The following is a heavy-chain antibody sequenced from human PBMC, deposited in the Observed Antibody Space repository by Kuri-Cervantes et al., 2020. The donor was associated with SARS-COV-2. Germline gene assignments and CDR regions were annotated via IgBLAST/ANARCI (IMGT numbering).Heavy chain of an antibody. CDR3: ARDWGIDFWSGYYTSYYYGMDV. D-gene: IGHD3-3*01. J-gene: IGHJ6*02. V-gene: IGHV4-34*01. CDR2: INHSGST. CDR1: GGSFSGYY. Sequence: SETLSLTCAVYGGSFSGYYWSWIRQPPGKGLEWIGEINHSGSTNYNPSLKSRVTISVDTSKNQFSLKLSSVTAADTAVYYCARDWGIDFWSGYYTSYYYGMDVWGQGTTVTVSS.